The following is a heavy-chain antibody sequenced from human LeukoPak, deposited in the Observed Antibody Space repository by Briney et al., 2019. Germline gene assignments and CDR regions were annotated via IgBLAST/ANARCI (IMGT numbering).Heavy chain of an antibody. Sequence: SETLSLTCAVYGGSFSGYYWSWIRQPPGKGLEWIGEINHSGSTNYNPSLKSRVTISVDTSKNQFSLKLSSVTAADTAVYYCARGLKEVAFDIWGQGTMVTVSS. CDR2: INHSGST. V-gene: IGHV4-34*01. CDR1: GGSFSGYY. CDR3: ARGLKEVAFDI. J-gene: IGHJ3*02.